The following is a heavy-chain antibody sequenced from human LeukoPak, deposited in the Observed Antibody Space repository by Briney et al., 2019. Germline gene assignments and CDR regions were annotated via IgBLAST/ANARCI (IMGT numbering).Heavy chain of an antibody. CDR1: GFTFSSYD. J-gene: IGHJ6*02. CDR3: ARGYDSSRYWGLEPYGMDV. V-gene: IGHV3-13*01. CDR2: IGTAGDT. D-gene: IGHD3-22*01. Sequence: GGSLRLSCAASGFTFSSYDMHWVRQATGKGLEWVSAIGTAGDTYYPGSVKGRFTNSRENAKNSLYLQMNSLRAGDTAVYYCARGYDSSRYWGLEPYGMDVWGQGTTVTVSS.